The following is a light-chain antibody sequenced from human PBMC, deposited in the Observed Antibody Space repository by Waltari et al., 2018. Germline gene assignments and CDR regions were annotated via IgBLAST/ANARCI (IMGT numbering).Light chain of an antibody. Sequence: IQMTQSPSALSASVGDRVTISCRASQNIYSNLAWYQQKPGKAPKLLIYAASSLQSGIPSRFSCSGSGTDFTLTISSLQPEDSAAYYCQHYYDNPWTFGQGTKVEIK. CDR1: QNIYSN. CDR3: QHYYDNPWT. V-gene: IGKV1-6*01. CDR2: AAS. J-gene: IGKJ1*01.